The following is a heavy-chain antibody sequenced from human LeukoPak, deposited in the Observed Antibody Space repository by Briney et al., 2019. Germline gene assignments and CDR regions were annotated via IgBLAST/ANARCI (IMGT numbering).Heavy chain of an antibody. J-gene: IGHJ4*02. Sequence: SETLSLTCTVSGGSISSSSYYWGWIRQPPGKGLEWIGYIYYSGSTNYNPSLKSRVTISVDTSKNQFSLKLSSVTAADTAVYYCARKRMATIDYWGQGTLVTVSS. CDR2: IYYSGST. CDR1: GGSISSSSYY. CDR3: ARKRMATIDY. D-gene: IGHD5-24*01. V-gene: IGHV4-61*05.